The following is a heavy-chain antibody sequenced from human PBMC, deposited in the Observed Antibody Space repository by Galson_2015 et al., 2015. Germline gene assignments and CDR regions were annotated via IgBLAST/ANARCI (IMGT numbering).Heavy chain of an antibody. D-gene: IGHD1-14*01. Sequence: LSLTCTVSGGSISGYYWSWIRRPPGKGLEWIGYIFNSGSTNYNPSLKSRFTISIDTSRNQFSLKLSSVTAADTAVYYCARGYNGDDYFDHWGQGTLVTVSS. J-gene: IGHJ4*02. CDR3: ARGYNGDDYFDH. V-gene: IGHV4-59*01. CDR2: IFNSGST. CDR1: GGSISGYY.